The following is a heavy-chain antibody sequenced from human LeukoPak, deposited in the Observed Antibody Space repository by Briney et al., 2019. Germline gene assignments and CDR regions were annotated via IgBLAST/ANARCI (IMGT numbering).Heavy chain of an antibody. CDR2: ITSSSSYI. CDR3: ARVAGQSYHFDY. J-gene: IGHJ4*02. D-gene: IGHD3-10*01. CDR1: GFAFSTYS. V-gene: IGHV3-21*01. Sequence: GSLRLSCTASGFAFSTYSMDWVRRAPGKGLEWVSSITSSSSYIYYADSVKGRLTISRDNAKNSLYLHMNSLRAEDTAVYYCARVAGQSYHFDYWGQGTLVTVSS.